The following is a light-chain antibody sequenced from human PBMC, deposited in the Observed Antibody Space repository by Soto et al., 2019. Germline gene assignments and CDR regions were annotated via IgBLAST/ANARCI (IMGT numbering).Light chain of an antibody. V-gene: IGLV1-44*01. Sequence: LTQPPSASGTPGQRVTISCSGSSSNTGSNIVNWYQQLPGTAPKLLIYSNNQRPSGVPDRFSGSKSGTSASLAISGLQSEDEADYYCAAWDDSLNGGVFGGGTQLTVL. CDR1: SSNTGSNI. CDR3: AAWDDSLNGGV. J-gene: IGLJ2*01. CDR2: SNN.